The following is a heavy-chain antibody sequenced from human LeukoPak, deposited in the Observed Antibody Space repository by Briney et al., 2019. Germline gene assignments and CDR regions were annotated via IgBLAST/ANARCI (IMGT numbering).Heavy chain of an antibody. Sequence: ASVKVSCKASGYTFTGYYMHWVRQAPGQGLEWMGWINPNSGGTNYAQKFQGRVTMTRDTSISTAYMELSSLRSEDTAVYYCARGRSSTMVRGVIIPLDYWGQGTLVTVSS. D-gene: IGHD3-10*01. CDR2: INPNSGGT. V-gene: IGHV1-2*02. J-gene: IGHJ4*02. CDR1: GYTFTGYY. CDR3: ARGRSSTMVRGVIIPLDY.